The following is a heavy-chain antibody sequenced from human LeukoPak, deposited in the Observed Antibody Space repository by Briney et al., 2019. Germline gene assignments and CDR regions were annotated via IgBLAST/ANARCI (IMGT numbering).Heavy chain of an antibody. D-gene: IGHD3-10*01. CDR2: IYYSGST. Sequence: PSETLSLTCTVSGGSISSSSYYWGWIRQPPGKGLEWIGSIYYSGSTYYNPSLKSRVTISVDTSKNQFSLKLSSVTAADTAVYYCARRRRSFEHPNFDYWGQGTLVTVSS. CDR3: ARRRRSFEHPNFDY. J-gene: IGHJ4*02. CDR1: GGSISSSSYY. V-gene: IGHV4-39*01.